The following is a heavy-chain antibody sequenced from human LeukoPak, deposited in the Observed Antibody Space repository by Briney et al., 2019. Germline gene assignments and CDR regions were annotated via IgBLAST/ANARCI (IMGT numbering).Heavy chain of an antibody. V-gene: IGHV3-23*01. CDR2: ISGSGGST. Sequence: GGSLRLSCAASGFTFSSYAMSWVRQAPGKGLEWVSAISGSGGSTYYADSVKGRFTISRDNAKNSLYLQMNSLRAEDTALYYCAKSWGAYYYDSSGYTTDYWGQGTLVTVSS. CDR3: AKSWGAYYYDSSGYTTDY. D-gene: IGHD3-22*01. CDR1: GFTFSSYA. J-gene: IGHJ4*02.